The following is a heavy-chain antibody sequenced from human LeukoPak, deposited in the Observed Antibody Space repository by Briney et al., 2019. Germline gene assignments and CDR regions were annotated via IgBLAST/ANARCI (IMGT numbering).Heavy chain of an antibody. CDR2: IYYSGST. CDR3: ARGPRISLVRGALEIDY. D-gene: IGHD3-10*01. Sequence: SQTLSLTCTVSGGSISSYHWNWIRQPPGKGLEWIGYIYYSGSTDYNPSLKSRLTISVDTSKNQFSLKLSSVTAAATAVYYCARGPRISLVRGALEIDYWGQGTLVTVSS. V-gene: IGHV4-59*01. CDR1: GGSISSYH. J-gene: IGHJ4*02.